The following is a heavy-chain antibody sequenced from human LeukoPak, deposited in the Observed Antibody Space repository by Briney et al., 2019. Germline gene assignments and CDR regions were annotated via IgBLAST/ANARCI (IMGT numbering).Heavy chain of an antibody. CDR1: GFTFNSYA. Sequence: GGSLRLSCAASGFTFNSYAMSWVRQAPGKGLEWVSAISGSGRYTYFADSVKGRFTISRDNSKNTVYLQMSSLKAEDTAVYYCAKDSSTGDDTFDIWGQGTMVTVS. V-gene: IGHV3-23*01. D-gene: IGHD7-27*01. CDR2: ISGSGRYT. J-gene: IGHJ3*02. CDR3: AKDSSTGDDTFDI.